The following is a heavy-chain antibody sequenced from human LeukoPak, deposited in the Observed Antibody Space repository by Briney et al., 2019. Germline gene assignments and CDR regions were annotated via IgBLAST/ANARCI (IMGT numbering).Heavy chain of an antibody. D-gene: IGHD1-26*01. CDR3: ARGLVGGGGSYYNLDY. CDR2: IKEDGSEK. V-gene: IGHV3-7*01. Sequence: GGSLRLTCAASGFTFSRNWMSWVRQAPGKGLEWVANIKEDGSEKDYVDSVKSRFTISRDNAKNSLYLQMNSLRAEDTAVYYCARGLVGGGGSYYNLDYWGQGTLVTVSS. CDR1: GFTFSRNW. J-gene: IGHJ4*02.